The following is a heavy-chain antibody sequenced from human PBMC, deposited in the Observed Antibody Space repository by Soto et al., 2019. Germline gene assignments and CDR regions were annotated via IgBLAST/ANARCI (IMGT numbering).Heavy chain of an antibody. CDR2: IWYAGSNK. Sequence: PVGSLRLSCASSVFTFSSYGMHCVRHSPGKGMAWVAVIWYAGSNKYYADSVKGRFTISRDNSKNTLYLQMNSLRAEDTAVYYCARFHVYPDPRSDYCGQRPLFTICS. J-gene: IGHJ4*02. V-gene: IGHV3-33*01. CDR1: VFTFSSYG. CDR3: ARFHVYPDPRSDY.